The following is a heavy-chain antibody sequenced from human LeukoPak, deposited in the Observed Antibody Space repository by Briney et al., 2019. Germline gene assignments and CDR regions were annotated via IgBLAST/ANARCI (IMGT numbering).Heavy chain of an antibody. J-gene: IGHJ6*03. Sequence: SQTLSLTCTVSGGSISSGSYYWSCIRQPAEKGLEWIGRIYTSESTSYNPSLKSRVTISVDTSKNQFSLKLSSVTAADTAVYYCAREGQARGSFPYYYYYYYMDVWGKGTTVTVSS. CDR3: AREGQARGSFPYYYYYYYMDV. CDR2: IYTSEST. D-gene: IGHD1-26*01. V-gene: IGHV4-61*02. CDR1: GGSISSGSYY.